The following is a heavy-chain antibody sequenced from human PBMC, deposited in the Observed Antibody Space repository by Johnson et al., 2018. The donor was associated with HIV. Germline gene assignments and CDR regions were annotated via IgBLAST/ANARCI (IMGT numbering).Heavy chain of an antibody. J-gene: IGHJ3*02. Sequence: VQLLESGGGLVQPGGSLRLSCAASGFTFTNYAMSWVRQAPGKGLEWVSAISGSGGSTSYADYVKGRFTISRDNSKNTLNLQMNTLRAEDTAIYHCAKGGISAFDIWGQGTMVTVSS. CDR1: GFTFTNYA. CDR3: AKGGISAFDI. V-gene: IGHV3-23*01. CDR2: ISGSGGST. D-gene: IGHD2-15*01.